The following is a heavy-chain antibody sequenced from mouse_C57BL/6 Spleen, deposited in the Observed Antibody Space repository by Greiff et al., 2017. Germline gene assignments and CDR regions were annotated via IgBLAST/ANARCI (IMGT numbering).Heavy chain of an antibody. CDR1: GYTFTNYW. Sequence: QVQLQQSGAELVRPGTSVKMSCKASGYTFTNYWIGWAKQRPGHGLEWIGYIYPGGGYTNYNEKFKGKATLTADKSSSTAYMQFSSLTSEDSAIYYCARGYGSSYGIYFDYWGQGTTLTVSS. CDR2: IYPGGGYT. CDR3: ARGYGSSYGIYFDY. D-gene: IGHD1-1*01. J-gene: IGHJ2*01. V-gene: IGHV1-63*01.